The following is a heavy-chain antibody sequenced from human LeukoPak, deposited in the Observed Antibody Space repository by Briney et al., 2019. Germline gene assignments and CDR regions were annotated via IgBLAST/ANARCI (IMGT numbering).Heavy chain of an antibody. Sequence: SETLSLTCTVSGGSISSGSYYWSWIRQPAGKGLEWIGRIYTSGSTNYNPSLKSRVTISVDTSKNQFSLKLSSVTAADTAVYYCARGRGSWFDPWGQGTLVTVSS. J-gene: IGHJ5*02. CDR2: IYTSGST. CDR1: GGSISSGSYY. CDR3: ARGRGSWFDP. D-gene: IGHD6-25*01. V-gene: IGHV4-61*02.